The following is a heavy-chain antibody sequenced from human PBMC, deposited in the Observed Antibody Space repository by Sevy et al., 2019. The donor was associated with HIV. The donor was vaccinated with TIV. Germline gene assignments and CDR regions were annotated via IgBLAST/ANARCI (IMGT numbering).Heavy chain of an antibody. CDR1: GFTFSSYG. CDR3: ARGAAARLSYYYYYGMDV. Sequence: GGSLRLSCAASGFTFSSYGMHWVRQATGKGLEWVSAIGTAGDTYYPGSVKGRFTISRENAKNSLYLQMNSLRAGDTAVYYCARGAAARLSYYYYYGMDVWGQGTTVTVSS. CDR2: IGTAGDT. J-gene: IGHJ6*02. V-gene: IGHV3-13*01. D-gene: IGHD6-6*01.